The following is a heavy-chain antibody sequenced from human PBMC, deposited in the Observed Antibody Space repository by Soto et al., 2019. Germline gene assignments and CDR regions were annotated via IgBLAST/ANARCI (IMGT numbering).Heavy chain of an antibody. V-gene: IGHV3-30*18. J-gene: IGHJ6*02. CDR1: GFTFSSYG. Sequence: PVGSLRLSCAASGFTFSSYGMHWVRQAPGKGLEWVAVISYDGSNKYYADSVKGRFTISRDNSKNTLYLQMNSLRAEDTAVYYCAKDREGSSWVYYYYGMDVWGQGTTVTVSS. D-gene: IGHD6-13*01. CDR3: AKDREGSSWVYYYYGMDV. CDR2: ISYDGSNK.